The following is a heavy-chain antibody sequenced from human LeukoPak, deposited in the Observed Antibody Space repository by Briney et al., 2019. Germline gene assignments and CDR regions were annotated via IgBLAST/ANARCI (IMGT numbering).Heavy chain of an antibody. D-gene: IGHD2-21*02. CDR1: GGSISSYY. J-gene: IGHJ4*02. CDR3: ARGEGQAVSAFDY. V-gene: IGHV4-59*01. Sequence: SETLSLACTVSGGSISSYYWNWIRQPPGKGLEWLGYIHYSGSTKYNPSLESRVTISLDTAKNQFSLRLSSLTAADTAVYYCARGEGQAVSAFDYWGQGMLVTVSS. CDR2: IHYSGST.